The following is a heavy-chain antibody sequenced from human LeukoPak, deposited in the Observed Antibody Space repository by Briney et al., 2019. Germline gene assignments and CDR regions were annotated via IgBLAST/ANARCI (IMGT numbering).Heavy chain of an antibody. CDR1: GFTFSNNA. CDR2: VSASAAST. J-gene: IGHJ4*02. CDR3: ASQLQYYAIFDY. D-gene: IGHD2-2*02. Sequence: GGSLRLPCAASGFTFSNNAMSWVRQAPGKGLEWVSAVSASAASTYYADSVKGRFTISRDNSNNTLYLQVNSLRVEDTAVYYCASQLQYYAIFDYWGQGTLVTVSS. V-gene: IGHV3-23*01.